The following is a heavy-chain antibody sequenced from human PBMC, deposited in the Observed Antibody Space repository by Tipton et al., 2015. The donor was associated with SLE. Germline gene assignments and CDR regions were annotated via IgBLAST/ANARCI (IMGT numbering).Heavy chain of an antibody. CDR2: IFYTGST. Sequence: TLSLTCAVYGGSFSGYYWSWIRQPPGKGLEWIGSIFYTGSTYYNPSLKSRVSFSIDTSKNQFSLKWNSVTAADTAVYYCARRHYSGPFDNWGQGTLVTVSS. D-gene: IGHD5-12*01. CDR1: GGSFSGYY. CDR3: ARRHYSGPFDN. V-gene: IGHV4-34*12. J-gene: IGHJ4*02.